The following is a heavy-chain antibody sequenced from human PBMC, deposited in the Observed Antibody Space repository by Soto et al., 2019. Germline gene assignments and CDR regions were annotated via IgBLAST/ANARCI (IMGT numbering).Heavy chain of an antibody. Sequence: SETLSLTCTVSGGSISSYYWSWIRQPPEKGLEWIGYIYYSGSTNYNPSLKSRVTISVDTSKNQFSLKLSSVTAADTAVYYCAGGDYYHSSGYYFYYYPMYVWGQGSSVTVSS. V-gene: IGHV4-59*08. CDR2: IYYSGST. J-gene: IGHJ6*02. CDR1: GGSISSYY. D-gene: IGHD3-22*01. CDR3: AGGDYYHSSGYYFYYYPMYV.